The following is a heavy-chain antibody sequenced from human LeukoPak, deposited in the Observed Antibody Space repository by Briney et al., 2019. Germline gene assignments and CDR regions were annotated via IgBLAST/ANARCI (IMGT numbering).Heavy chain of an antibody. CDR3: ARGGRVVVIPPNL. D-gene: IGHD3-22*01. V-gene: IGHV4-59*01. Sequence: PSETLSLTCTVSGGSISSYYWSWIRQPTGKGLEWIGYIYYSGSTNYNPSLKSRVTISVDTSKNQFSLKLSSVTAADTAVYYCARGGRVVVIPPNLWGRGTLVTVSS. CDR1: GGSISSYY. J-gene: IGHJ2*01. CDR2: IYYSGST.